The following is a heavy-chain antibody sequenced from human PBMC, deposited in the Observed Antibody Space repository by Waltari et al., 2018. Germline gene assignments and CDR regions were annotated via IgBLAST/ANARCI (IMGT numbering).Heavy chain of an antibody. D-gene: IGHD5-18*01. Sequence: EVHLVESGGGVVRPGGSLGLSCAASGLPLADFGMSWVRKAPGKGVEWISGIHWNDGSTGYADSVKGRFTISRDNAKNSLYLQMNSLRAEDTALYYCTRGYTYGLGAYWGQGTLVTVSS. J-gene: IGHJ4*02. V-gene: IGHV3-20*04. CDR3: TRGYTYGLGAY. CDR1: GLPLADFG. CDR2: IHWNDGST.